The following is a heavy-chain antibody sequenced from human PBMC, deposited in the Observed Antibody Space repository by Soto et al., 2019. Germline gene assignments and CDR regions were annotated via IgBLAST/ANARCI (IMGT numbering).Heavy chain of an antibody. V-gene: IGHV4-30-2*01. D-gene: IGHD3-16*01. Sequence: QLLLEESGAGLVRPSQTLFLTCGVSGGSLTSPGYSWTWIRQTPGQGLAWIGHIYHTGNAYYNASLKGRFTISMDTSKNRFYLKLPSVIAADTAIYYCARNWNYVGMNGFDPWGQGTLVTVSS. CDR1: GGSLTSPGYS. J-gene: IGHJ5*02. CDR2: IYHTGNA. CDR3: ARNWNYVGMNGFDP.